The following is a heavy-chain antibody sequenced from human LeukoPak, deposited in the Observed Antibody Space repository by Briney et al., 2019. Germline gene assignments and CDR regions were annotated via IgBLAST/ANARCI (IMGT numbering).Heavy chain of an antibody. D-gene: IGHD2-2*01. CDR1: GGSFSGYY. CDR3: ARGTIVVVPAAMLAPFFGY. CDR2: INHSGST. Sequence: SETLSLTCAVYGGSFSGYYWSWIRQPPGKGLEWIGEINHSGSTNYNPSLKSRVTISVDTSKNQFSLKLSSVTAADTAVYYCARGTIVVVPAAMLAPFFGYWGQGTLVTVSS. V-gene: IGHV4-34*01. J-gene: IGHJ4*02.